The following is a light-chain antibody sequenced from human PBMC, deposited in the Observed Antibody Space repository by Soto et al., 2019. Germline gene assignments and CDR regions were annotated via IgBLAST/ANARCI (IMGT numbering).Light chain of an antibody. V-gene: IGKV3-11*01. Sequence: EIVLTQSPATLSLSPGERVTLSCRASQSVSRFLAWYQQKSGQAPRLLIYDASNRATDIPPRFSGSGSGTDFTLTISSLEREDFAFYYCQQRSDWPYTFGQGTKLEIK. J-gene: IGKJ2*01. CDR2: DAS. CDR3: QQRSDWPYT. CDR1: QSVSRF.